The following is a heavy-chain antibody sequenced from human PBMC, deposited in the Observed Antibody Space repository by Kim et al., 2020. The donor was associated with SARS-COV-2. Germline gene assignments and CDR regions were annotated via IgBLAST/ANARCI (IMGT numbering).Heavy chain of an antibody. CDR1: GGSFSGYY. D-gene: IGHD5-18*01. Sequence: SETLSLTCAVYGGSFSGYYWSWIRQPPGKGLEWIGEINHSGSTNYNPSLKSRVTISVDTSKNQFSLKLSSVTAADTAVYYCAGGIKARGYSYGRLGKDAFDIWGQGTMVTVSS. V-gene: IGHV4-34*01. J-gene: IGHJ3*02. CDR3: AGGIKARGYSYGRLGKDAFDI. CDR2: INHSGST.